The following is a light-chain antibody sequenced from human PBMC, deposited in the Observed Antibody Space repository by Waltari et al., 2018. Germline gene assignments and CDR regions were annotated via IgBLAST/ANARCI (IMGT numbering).Light chain of an antibody. Sequence: DIQMTQSPSSLSASVGDRVTITCRASQSISSYLNWYQQKPGKAPKLLIYAASSLQSGVPARFSGSGSGTDFTLTISSLQPEDFATDYCQQSYSTLLFGQGTKLEIK. J-gene: IGKJ2*01. CDR3: QQSYSTLL. CDR1: QSISSY. CDR2: AAS. V-gene: IGKV1-39*01.